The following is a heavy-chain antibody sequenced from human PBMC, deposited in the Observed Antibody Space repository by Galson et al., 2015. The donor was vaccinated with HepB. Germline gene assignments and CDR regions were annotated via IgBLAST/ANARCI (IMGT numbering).Heavy chain of an antibody. D-gene: IGHD2-15*01. CDR2: INAYNGNT. J-gene: IGHJ3*02. Sequence: SVKVSCKASGYTFTSYGISWVRQAPGQGLEWMGMINAYNGNTNYAQKLQGRVTMTTDTSTSTAYMELRSLRSDDTAVYYCARERVNCCCYAFDIWGQGTMVTVSS. CDR1: GYTFTSYG. CDR3: ARERVNCCCYAFDI. V-gene: IGHV1-18*04.